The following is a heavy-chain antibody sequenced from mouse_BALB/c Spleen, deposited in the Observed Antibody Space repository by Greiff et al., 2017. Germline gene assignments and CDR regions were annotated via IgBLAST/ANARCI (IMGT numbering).Heavy chain of an antibody. D-gene: IGHD3-1*01. J-gene: IGHJ4*01. Sequence: EVQLQESGAALVRSGASVKLSCTASGFNIKDYYMHWVKQRPEQGLEWIGWIDPENGDTEYAPKFQGKATMTADTSSNTAYLQLSSLTSEDTAVYYCNAWRAARATDAMDYWGQGTSVTVSS. V-gene: IGHV14-4*02. CDR2: IDPENGDT. CDR1: GFNIKDYY. CDR3: NAWRAARATDAMDY.